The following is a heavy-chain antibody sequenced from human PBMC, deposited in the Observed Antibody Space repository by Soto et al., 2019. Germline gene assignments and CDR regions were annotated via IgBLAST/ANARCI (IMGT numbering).Heavy chain of an antibody. CDR2: IKQDGSEK. Sequence: EVQLVESGGGLVQPGGSLRLSCAASGFTFSSYWMSWVRQAPGKGLEWVANIKQDGSEKYYVDSVKGRFTISRDNAKNSLYLQMNSLRAEDTAVYYGARAQGGTFYGMDVWGQGTTVTVSS. J-gene: IGHJ6*02. CDR1: GFTFSSYW. V-gene: IGHV3-7*03. CDR3: ARAQGGTFYGMDV.